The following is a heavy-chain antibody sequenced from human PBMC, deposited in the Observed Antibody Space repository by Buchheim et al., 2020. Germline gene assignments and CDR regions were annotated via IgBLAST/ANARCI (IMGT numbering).Heavy chain of an antibody. CDR1: GGSIGSTNSF. CDR2: IYYSGNT. D-gene: IGHD3-10*01. V-gene: IGHV4-39*07. CDR3: ARDPSAYVTLVRGVDGMDV. J-gene: IGHJ6*02. Sequence: QLQLQESGPGLVKPSETLSLNCIVSGGSIGSTNSFWGWIRQPPGKGLEWIGSIYYSGNTYYNPSLKSRVTISLDTSQNQFSLKLTSVTAAVTAVYHCARDPSAYVTLVRGVDGMDVWGQGTT.